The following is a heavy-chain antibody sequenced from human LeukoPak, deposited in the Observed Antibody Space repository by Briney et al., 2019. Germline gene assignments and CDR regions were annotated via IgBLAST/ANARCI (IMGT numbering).Heavy chain of an antibody. CDR1: GGSINSYY. D-gene: IGHD3-10*01. CDR3: ARFSGSFEAFDV. V-gene: IGHV4-59*01. CDR2: IYYSGST. Sequence: SETLSLTCTVSGGSINSYYWSWIRQPPGKGLEWIGYIYYSGSTTYNPSLKSRVTISLDTSKDEFSLKVTSVTAADTAMYYCARFSGSFEAFDVWGQGTMVTVSS. J-gene: IGHJ3*01.